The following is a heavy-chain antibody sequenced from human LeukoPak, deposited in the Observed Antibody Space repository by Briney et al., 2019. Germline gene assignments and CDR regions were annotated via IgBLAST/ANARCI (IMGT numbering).Heavy chain of an antibody. Sequence: GGSLRLSCAASGFTVSSNYMSWVRQAPGKGLEWVSVIYSGGSTYYADSVKGRFTISRDNSKNTLYLQMNSLRAGDTAVYYCARSYCGGDCRFDYWGQGTLVTVSS. J-gene: IGHJ4*02. CDR1: GFTVSSNY. V-gene: IGHV3-53*01. D-gene: IGHD2-21*02. CDR2: IYSGGST. CDR3: ARSYCGGDCRFDY.